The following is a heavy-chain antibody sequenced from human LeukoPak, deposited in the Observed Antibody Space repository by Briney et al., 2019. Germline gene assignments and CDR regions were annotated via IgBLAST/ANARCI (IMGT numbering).Heavy chain of an antibody. CDR2: ISYDGSNK. Sequence: PGGSLRLSCAASGFTFSSYAMHWVRQAPGKGLEWVAVISYDGSNKHYADSVKGRFTISRDNSKNTLYLQMNSLRAEDTAVYYCAKLSITMVRGVIGPFDYWGQGTLVTVSS. D-gene: IGHD3-10*01. CDR1: GFTFSSYA. CDR3: AKLSITMVRGVIGPFDY. J-gene: IGHJ4*02. V-gene: IGHV3-30*04.